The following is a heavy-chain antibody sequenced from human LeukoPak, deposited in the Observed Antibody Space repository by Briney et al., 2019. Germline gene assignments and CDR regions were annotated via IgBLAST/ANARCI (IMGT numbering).Heavy chain of an antibody. V-gene: IGHV4-59*12. J-gene: IGHJ4*02. CDR1: GGSISSYY. D-gene: IGHD4-4*01. CDR3: ARVNSNYGLDY. CDR2: IYYSGST. Sequence: SETLSLTCTVSGGSISSYYWSWIRQPPGKGLEWIGYIYYSGSTNYNPSLKSRVTISVDTSKNQFSLKLSSVTAADTAVYYCARVNSNYGLDYWGQGTLVTVSS.